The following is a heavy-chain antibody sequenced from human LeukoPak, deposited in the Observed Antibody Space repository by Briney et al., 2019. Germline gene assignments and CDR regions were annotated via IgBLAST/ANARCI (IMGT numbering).Heavy chain of an antibody. CDR2: IYYSGST. CDR1: GGSISSYY. V-gene: IGHV4-59*01. D-gene: IGHD3-22*01. J-gene: IGHJ5*02. Sequence: PSETLSLTCTVSGGSISSYYWSWIRQPPGKGLEWIGYIYYSGSTNYNPSLKSRVTISVDTSKNQFSLKLSSVTAADTAVYYCARDRGDYYDSSGYDAWGQGTLVTVSS. CDR3: ARDRGDYYDSSGYDA.